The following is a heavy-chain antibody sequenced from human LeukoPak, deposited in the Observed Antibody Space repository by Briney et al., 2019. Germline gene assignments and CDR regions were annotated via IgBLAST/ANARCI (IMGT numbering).Heavy chain of an antibody. J-gene: IGHJ4*02. CDR3: ARETTTNDGVFDY. CDR2: MNPKNGNT. D-gene: IGHD4-11*01. CDR1: GYTFTSYG. Sequence: ASVKVSCKASGYTFTSYGISWVRQAPGQGLEWMGWMNPKNGNTGYAQNFQGRVTFTRDTSISTAYMELNNLRSDDTAVYYCARETTTNDGVFDYWGQGTLVIVSS. V-gene: IGHV1-8*03.